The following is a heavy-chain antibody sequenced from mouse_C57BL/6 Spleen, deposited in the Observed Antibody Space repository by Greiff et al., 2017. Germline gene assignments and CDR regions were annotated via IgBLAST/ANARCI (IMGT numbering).Heavy chain of an antibody. CDR3: ARGLRLPFDY. V-gene: IGHV1-26*01. CDR1: GYTFTDYY. D-gene: IGHD2-4*01. Sequence: EVQLQQSGPELVKPGASVKISCKASGYTFTDYYMNWVKQSHVKSLELIGDINPNNGGTSYNQKFKGKATLTVDKSSSTAYMELRSLTSEDSAVYYCARGLRLPFDYWGQGTTLTVSS. J-gene: IGHJ2*01. CDR2: INPNNGGT.